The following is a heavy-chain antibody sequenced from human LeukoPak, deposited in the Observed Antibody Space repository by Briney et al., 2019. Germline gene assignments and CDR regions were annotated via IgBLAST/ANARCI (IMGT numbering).Heavy chain of an antibody. CDR2: ISHGAGT. J-gene: IGHJ4*02. D-gene: IGHD3-22*01. V-gene: IGHV4-34*01. CDR3: ARTLDTSGYFRNFDY. CDR1: GASFSGYY. Sequence: SETLSLTCAIYGASFSGYYWNWIRQPPGKGLEWIGEISHGAGTNYNPSLKSRVTISADTSKNQFSLTLSYMTAADTAVYYCARTLDTSGYFRNFDYWGQGSLVTVSS.